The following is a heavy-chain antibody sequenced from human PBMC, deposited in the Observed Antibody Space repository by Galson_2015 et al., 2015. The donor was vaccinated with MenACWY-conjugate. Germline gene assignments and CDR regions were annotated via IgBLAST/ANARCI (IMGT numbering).Heavy chain of an antibody. CDR2: INSDGRST. J-gene: IGHJ4*02. CDR3: ARLGGNYRTTSHFEH. Sequence: SLRLSCAVSGFTFSTYWMHWVRHAPGKGLVWVSRINSDGRSTSYADSVKGRFTISRDNAKNTLYLQMNSLRAEDTAVYYCARLGGNYRTTSHFEHWGQGSLVIVTS. CDR1: GFTFSTYW. D-gene: IGHD1-26*01. V-gene: IGHV3-74*01.